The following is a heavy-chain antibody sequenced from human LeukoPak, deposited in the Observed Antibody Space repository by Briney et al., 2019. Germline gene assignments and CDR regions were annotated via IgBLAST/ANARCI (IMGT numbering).Heavy chain of an antibody. CDR3: ARNPLVEMAST. CDR1: GGSISINNYY. J-gene: IGHJ5*02. V-gene: IGHV4-39*07. CDR2: IFYSGST. Sequence: PSETLSLTCTVSGGSISINNYYWGWIRQPPGKGLGWIGSIFYSGSTYYNPSLKSRVTISVDTSKNQFSLKLTSVTAADTAVYYCARNPLVEMASTWGQGTLVTVSS. D-gene: IGHD5-24*01.